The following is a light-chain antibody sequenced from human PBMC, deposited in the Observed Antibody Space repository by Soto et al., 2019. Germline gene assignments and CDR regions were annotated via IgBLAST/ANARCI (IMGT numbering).Light chain of an antibody. J-gene: IGKJ2*01. CDR2: TAS. CDR3: QHYESSLPSYT. CDR1: QSLACNY. Sequence: EIVLTQSPGTLSLSPGERATLSCRASQSLACNYSAWYQQKPGQAPRLLIYTASTRATGIPDRFSGSGSGTDFTLTISRLEPEDFAVYYCQHYESSLPSYTFGQGTKLEVK. V-gene: IGKV3-20*01.